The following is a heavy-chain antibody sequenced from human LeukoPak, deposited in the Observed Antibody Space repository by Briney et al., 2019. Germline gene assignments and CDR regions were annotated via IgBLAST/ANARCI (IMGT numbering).Heavy chain of an antibody. Sequence: PGGSLRLSCAASGFTFSSYSMNWVRQAPGKGLEWVSSISSSSSYIYYADSVKGRFTISRDNAKNSLYLQMNSLRAEDTAVYYCARGAPEVWFGELPFDYWGQGTLVTVSS. V-gene: IGHV3-21*01. CDR1: GFTFSSYS. J-gene: IGHJ4*02. CDR3: ARGAPEVWFGELPFDY. D-gene: IGHD3-10*01. CDR2: ISSSSSYI.